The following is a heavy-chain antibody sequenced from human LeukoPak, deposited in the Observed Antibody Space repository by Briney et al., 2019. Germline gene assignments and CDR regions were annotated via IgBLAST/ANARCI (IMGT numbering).Heavy chain of an antibody. Sequence: PGGSLRLSCAASGFTFSTYAMSWVRQASGKGLEWVSALSPSGGITYYEDSVKGRFTISRDNSKNTLYLQMNSLRAEDTAVYYCAKGVNYFVLEYWGQGTLVTISS. CDR2: LSPSGGIT. CDR1: GFTFSTYA. J-gene: IGHJ4*02. CDR3: AKGVNYFVLEY. V-gene: IGHV3-23*01. D-gene: IGHD3-10*02.